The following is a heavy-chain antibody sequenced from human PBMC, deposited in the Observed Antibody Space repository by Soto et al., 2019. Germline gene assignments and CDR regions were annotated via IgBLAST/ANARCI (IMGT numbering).Heavy chain of an antibody. D-gene: IGHD6-13*01. J-gene: IGHJ6*02. V-gene: IGHV3-33*01. Sequence: QVQLVESGGGVVQPGRSLRLSCAASGFTFSSYGMHWVRQAPGKGLEWVAVIWYGGSNKYYADSVKGRFTISRDNSKNTLYLQMNSLRAEDTAVYYCARHPYSSSWGGMDVWGQGTTVTVSS. CDR3: ARHPYSSSWGGMDV. CDR1: GFTFSSYG. CDR2: IWYGGSNK.